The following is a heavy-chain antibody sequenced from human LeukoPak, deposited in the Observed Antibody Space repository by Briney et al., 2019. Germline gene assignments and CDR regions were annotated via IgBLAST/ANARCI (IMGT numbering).Heavy chain of an antibody. CDR3: ARADYYDSSGFDAFDI. D-gene: IGHD3-22*01. V-gene: IGHV6-1*01. CDR1: GDSVSSSSAA. Sequence: SQTLSLTCAISGDSVSSSSAAWNWIRQSPSRSLEWLGRTYYRSKWYNAYAVSVKSRITINPDTSKNQFSLQLNSVTPEDTAVYYCARADYYDSSGFDAFDIWGQGTMVTVSS. J-gene: IGHJ3*02. CDR2: TYYRSKWYN.